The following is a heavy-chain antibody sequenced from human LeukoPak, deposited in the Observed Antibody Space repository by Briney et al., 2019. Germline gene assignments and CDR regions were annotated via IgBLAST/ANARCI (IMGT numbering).Heavy chain of an antibody. V-gene: IGHV3-48*02. CDR1: GFTFSTKS. CDR2: ITADSGTT. CDR3: ARLQYYYDSSGYSHAFDI. D-gene: IGHD3-22*01. Sequence: GGSLRLSCVVSGFTFSTKSMNWVRQAPGKGLEWVSYITADSGTTYYADSVKGRFTISRDNAKNSLFLQMNSPRDEDTAVYYCARLQYYYDSSGYSHAFDIWGQGTMVTVSS. J-gene: IGHJ3*02.